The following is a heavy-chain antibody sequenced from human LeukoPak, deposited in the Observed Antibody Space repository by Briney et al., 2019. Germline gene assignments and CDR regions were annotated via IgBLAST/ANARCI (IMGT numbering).Heavy chain of an antibody. CDR1: GLTFSSYS. D-gene: IGHD1-1*01. CDR3: ARDLTTGYHFDY. V-gene: IGHV3-48*02. CDR2: ISSTSSTI. J-gene: IGHJ4*02. Sequence: GGSLRLSCAASGLTFSSYSMNCVRQAPGKGLEWVSYISSTSSTIYYADSVKGRFTISRDNAKNSLCLQMNSLRDEDTAVYYCARDLTTGYHFDYWGLRTLVTVSS.